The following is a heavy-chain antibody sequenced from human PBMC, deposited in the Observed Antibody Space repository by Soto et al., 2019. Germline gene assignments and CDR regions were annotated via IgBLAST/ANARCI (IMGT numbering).Heavy chain of an antibody. CDR2: INHSGST. CDR3: AFNYLRRRSHRYYYGMDV. J-gene: IGHJ6*02. V-gene: IGHV4-34*01. CDR1: GGSFSGYY. D-gene: IGHD4-4*01. Sequence: PSETLSLTCAVYGGSFSGYYWSWIRQPPGKGLEWIGEINHSGSTNNNPSLKSRVTISVNTSKNQFSLKMSSVTAADTAVYYCAFNYLRRRSHRYYYGMDVWGQGTTFTVSS.